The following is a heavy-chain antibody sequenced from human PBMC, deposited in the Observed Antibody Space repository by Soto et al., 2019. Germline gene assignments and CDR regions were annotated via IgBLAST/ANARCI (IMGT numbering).Heavy chain of an antibody. V-gene: IGHV3-74*01. J-gene: IGHJ6*03. Sequence: EMQLVESGGDLVQPGGSLRLSCATSGFTFSSYWLHWVRQAPAKGLVWVSRIKSDVTSPTYVDSVKGRFTISRDDAKNTLCRQMSGLTAEDTAVFYWTIAPKYYYLDVWGKRTTVTVSS. CDR1: GFTFSSYW. CDR3: TIAPKYYYLDV. CDR2: IKSDVTSP.